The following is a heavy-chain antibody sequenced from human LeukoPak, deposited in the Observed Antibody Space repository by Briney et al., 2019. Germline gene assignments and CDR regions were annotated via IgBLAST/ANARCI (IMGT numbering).Heavy chain of an antibody. CDR2: IYYSEST. D-gene: IGHD6-13*01. Sequence: PSETLSLTCTVSGGSISSYYWSWIRQPPGKGLEWIGYIYYSESTNYNPSLKSRVTISVDTSKNQFSLKLSSVTAADTAVYYCAREEGYSSSWYNYGMDVWGQGTTVTVSS. J-gene: IGHJ6*02. V-gene: IGHV4-59*01. CDR1: GGSISSYY. CDR3: AREEGYSSSWYNYGMDV.